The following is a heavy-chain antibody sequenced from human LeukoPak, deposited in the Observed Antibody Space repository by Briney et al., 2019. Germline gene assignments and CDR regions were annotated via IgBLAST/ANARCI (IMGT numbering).Heavy chain of an antibody. V-gene: IGHV3-11*03. CDR2: ITNSRSYT. J-gene: IGHJ5*02. Sequence: GGSLILSCAASGFSFSDYYMSWIRQAPGKGLEWLSYITNSRSYTEYADSVKGRFTISRDNTKNSLYLQMNSLRADDTAVYYCAINGGSYSFDTWGQGTLVTVSS. CDR1: GFSFSDYY. D-gene: IGHD2-15*01. CDR3: AINGGSYSFDT.